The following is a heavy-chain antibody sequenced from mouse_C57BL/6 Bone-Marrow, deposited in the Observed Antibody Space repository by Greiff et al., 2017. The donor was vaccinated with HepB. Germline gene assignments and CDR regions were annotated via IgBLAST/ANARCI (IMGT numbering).Heavy chain of an antibody. CDR3: ASLYYGSVYSMDY. Sequence: EVKLMESGGGLVQPGGSLSLSCAASGFTFTDYYMSWVRQPPGKALEWLGFIRNKANGYTTEYSASVKGRFTISRDNSQSILYLQMNALRAEDSATYYYASLYYGSVYSMDYWGQGTSATVSS. CDR1: GFTFTDYY. J-gene: IGHJ4*01. V-gene: IGHV7-3*01. D-gene: IGHD1-1*01. CDR2: IRNKANGYTT.